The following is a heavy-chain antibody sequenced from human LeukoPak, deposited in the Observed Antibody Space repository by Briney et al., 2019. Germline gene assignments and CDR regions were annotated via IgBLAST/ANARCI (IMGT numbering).Heavy chain of an antibody. CDR3: ARQFLSSCPLDY. Sequence: SETLSLTCAVYGGSFSGYYWSWLRQPPGKGLEWIGEINHSGSTNYNPSLKSRVTISVDTSKNQFSLKLSSVTAADTAVYYCARQFLSSCPLDYWGQGTLVTVSS. CDR2: INHSGST. D-gene: IGHD6-13*01. J-gene: IGHJ4*02. CDR1: GGSFSGYY. V-gene: IGHV4-34*01.